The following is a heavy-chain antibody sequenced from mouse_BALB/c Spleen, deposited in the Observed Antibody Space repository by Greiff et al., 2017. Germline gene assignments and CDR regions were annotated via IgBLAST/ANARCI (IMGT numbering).Heavy chain of an antibody. V-gene: IGHV1S41*01. CDR1: GYTFTSYW. D-gene: IGHD1-1*01. CDR2: IAPGSGST. Sequence: DLVKPGASVKLSCKASGYTFTSYWINWIKQRPGQGLEWIGRIAPGSGSTYYNEMFKGKATLTVDTSSSTAYIQLSSLSSEDSAVYFCARSDYGRGAYWGQGTLVTVSA. J-gene: IGHJ3*01. CDR3: ARSDYGRGAY.